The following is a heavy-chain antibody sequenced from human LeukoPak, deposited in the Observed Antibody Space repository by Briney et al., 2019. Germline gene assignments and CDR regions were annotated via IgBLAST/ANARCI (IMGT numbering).Heavy chain of an antibody. D-gene: IGHD3-10*01. CDR3: ARDRSPYGSGSRSRDY. CDR2: INPSGGST. Sequence: SSVKVSCKASGYTFTSYYMHWVRQAPAQGLEWMGIINPSGGSTSYAQKFQGRVTMPRDTTKSTVYMELSSLRSEDTAVYYCARDRSPYGSGSRSRDYWGQGTRVTVSS. CDR1: GYTFTSYY. V-gene: IGHV1-46*01. J-gene: IGHJ4*02.